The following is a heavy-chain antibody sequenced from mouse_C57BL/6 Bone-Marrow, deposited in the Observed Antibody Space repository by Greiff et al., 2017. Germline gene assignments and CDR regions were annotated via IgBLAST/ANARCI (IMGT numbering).Heavy chain of an antibody. CDR1: GFTFSNYW. CDR3: TVYYYGSSPWYFDV. V-gene: IGHV6-3*01. Sequence: EVKLMESGGGLVQPGGSMKLSCVASGFTFSNYWMNWVRQSPEKGLEWVAQIRLKSDNYATHYAESVKGRFTISRDDSKSSVYLQMNNLRDEDTGIYYCTVYYYGSSPWYFDVWGTGTTVTVSS. CDR2: IRLKSDNYAT. D-gene: IGHD1-1*01. J-gene: IGHJ1*03.